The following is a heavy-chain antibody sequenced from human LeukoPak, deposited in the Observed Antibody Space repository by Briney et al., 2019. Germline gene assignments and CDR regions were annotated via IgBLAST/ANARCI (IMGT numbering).Heavy chain of an antibody. D-gene: IGHD3-22*01. CDR2: ISGSGGST. CDR1: GFTFSSYA. J-gene: IGHJ6*02. V-gene: IGHV3-23*01. CDR3: AKDSYDSSGYHQNYYYYYGMDV. Sequence: GGSLRLSCAASGFTFSSYAMSWVRQAPGKGLEWVSAISGSGGSTYYADSVKGRFTISRDNSKNTLYLQMNSLRAEDTAVYYCAKDSYDSSGYHQNYYYYYGMDVWGQGTTVTVSS.